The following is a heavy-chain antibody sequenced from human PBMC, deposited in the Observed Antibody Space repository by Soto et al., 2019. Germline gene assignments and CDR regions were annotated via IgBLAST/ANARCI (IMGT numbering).Heavy chain of an antibody. CDR1: GLTFSDNA. D-gene: IGHD6-19*01. Sequence: VQLVESGGAVFQPGRPLGLSGAPSGLTFSDNAMHWARQAPGKGLEWVAVVSHDGRNTHYADSVKGRFTISRDSSKNTVSLEMTSLRAEDTAVYYCAKGGRQWLVTSDFNYWGQGALVTVSS. V-gene: IGHV3-30*18. CDR3: AKGGRQWLVTSDFNY. CDR2: VSHDGRNT. J-gene: IGHJ4*02.